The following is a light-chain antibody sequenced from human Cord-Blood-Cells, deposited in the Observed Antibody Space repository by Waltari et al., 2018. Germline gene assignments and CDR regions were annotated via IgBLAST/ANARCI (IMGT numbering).Light chain of an antibody. J-gene: IGKJ4*01. Sequence: DIQMTQSSYSLSASVVARVPITCQASQDISNYLNWYQQKPGNAPKLLIYDASNLETGVPSRFSGSGSGTDFTFTISSLQPEDIATYYCQQYDNLPPLTFGGGTKVEIK. V-gene: IGKV1-33*01. CDR1: QDISNY. CDR2: DAS. CDR3: QQYDNLPPLT.